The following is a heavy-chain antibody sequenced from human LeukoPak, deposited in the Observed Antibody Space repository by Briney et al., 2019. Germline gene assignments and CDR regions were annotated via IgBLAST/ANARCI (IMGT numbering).Heavy chain of an antibody. V-gene: IGHV3-73*01. Sequence: AGSLRLSCAASGFTFSGSARHWVRQASGKGLEWIGRIRSKANSYATAYAASVKGRFTISRDDSKNTAYLQMNSLKTEDTAVYYCTSRGELPPMDVWGKGTTVTVSS. CDR1: GFTFSGSA. D-gene: IGHD1-26*01. J-gene: IGHJ6*03. CDR2: IRSKANSYAT. CDR3: TSRGELPPMDV.